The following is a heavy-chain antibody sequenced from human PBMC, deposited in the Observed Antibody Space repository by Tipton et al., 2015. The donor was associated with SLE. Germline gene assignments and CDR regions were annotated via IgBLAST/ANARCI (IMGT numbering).Heavy chain of an antibody. V-gene: IGHV4-34*01. CDR2: INHSGST. CDR3: ARDLYWDGFDY. CDR1: GGSFSGYY. Sequence: LRLSCAVYGGSFSGYYWSWIRQPPGKGLEWIGEINHSGSTNYNPSLKSRVTISVDTSKNQFSLKLSSVTAADTAVYYCARDLYWDGFDYWGQGTLVTVSS. J-gene: IGHJ4*02. D-gene: IGHD1-26*01.